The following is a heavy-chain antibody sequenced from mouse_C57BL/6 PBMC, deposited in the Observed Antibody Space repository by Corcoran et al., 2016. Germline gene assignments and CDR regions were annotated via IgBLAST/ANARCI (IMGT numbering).Heavy chain of an antibody. V-gene: IGHV3-6*01. CDR3: ARDDYDGRYAMDY. Sequence: DVQLQESGPGLVKPSQSLSLTCSVTGYSITSGYYWNWIRQFPGNKLEWMGYISYDGSNNYNPSLKNRISITRDTSKNQFFLKLNSVTTEDTATYYCARDDYDGRYAMDYWGQGTSVTVSS. J-gene: IGHJ4*01. CDR2: ISYDGSN. D-gene: IGHD2-4*01. CDR1: GYSITSGYY.